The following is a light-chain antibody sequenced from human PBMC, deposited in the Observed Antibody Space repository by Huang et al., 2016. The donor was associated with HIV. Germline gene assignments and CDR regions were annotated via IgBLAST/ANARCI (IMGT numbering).Light chain of an antibody. CDR2: GAS. Sequence: EIVMTQSPATLSVSPGERATLSCRASQSVSSNLAWYQQKPGQAPRLLIYGASTLTISSLKSEDFAVYYCQQYNNWPKVFTFGPGTKVDIK. CDR1: QSVSSN. J-gene: IGKJ3*01. CDR3: QQYNNWPKVFT. V-gene: IGKV3-15*01.